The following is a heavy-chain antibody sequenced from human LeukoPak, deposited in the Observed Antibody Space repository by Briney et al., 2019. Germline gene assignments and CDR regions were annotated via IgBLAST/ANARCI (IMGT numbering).Heavy chain of an antibody. CDR1: GYTFTGYY. V-gene: IGHV1-2*02. D-gene: IGHD5-24*01. J-gene: IGHJ6*02. CDR3: ARGWKWLHSYGMDV. Sequence: ASVKVSCEATGYTFTGYYLHWVRQAPGQGLEWMGWIKCNSGDTNYAQKFQGRVTMTRDTSISTAYMELSGLRSDDTALYYCARGWKWLHSYGMDVWGRGTTVIVSS. CDR2: IKCNSGDT.